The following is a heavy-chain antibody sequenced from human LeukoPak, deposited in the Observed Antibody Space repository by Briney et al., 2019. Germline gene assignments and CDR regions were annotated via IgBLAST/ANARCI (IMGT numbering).Heavy chain of an antibody. V-gene: IGHV4-4*07. Sequence: PSETLSLTCSVSGGSINYNYWSWIRQTAGEGLEWIGRISTSGSTHYNPSLKSRVTISLETSKNQFSLKLNSVTAADTAVYYCARLRDVLTAHDAFNIWGQGTMVTVSS. CDR1: GGSINYNY. CDR3: ARLRDVLTAHDAFNI. CDR2: ISTSGST. J-gene: IGHJ3*02. D-gene: IGHD2-21*02.